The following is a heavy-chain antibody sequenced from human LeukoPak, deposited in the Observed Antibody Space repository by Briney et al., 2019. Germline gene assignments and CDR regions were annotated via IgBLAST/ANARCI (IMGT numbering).Heavy chain of an antibody. V-gene: IGHV3-23*01. CDR1: GFTFSRYA. D-gene: IGHD3-10*01. CDR3: AKDRYYYGSGSYHSSNWFDP. J-gene: IGHJ5*02. CDR2: ISGSGGST. Sequence: GSLRLSCAASGFTFSRYAMSWVRQAPGKGLEWVSAISGSGGSTYYADSVKGRFTISRDNSKNTLYLQMNSLRAEDTAVYYCAKDRYYYGSGSYHSSNWFDPWGQGTLVTVSS.